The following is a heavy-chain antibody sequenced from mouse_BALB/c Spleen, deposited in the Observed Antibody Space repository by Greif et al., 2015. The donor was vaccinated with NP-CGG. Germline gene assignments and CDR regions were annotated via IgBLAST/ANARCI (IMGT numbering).Heavy chain of an antibody. J-gene: IGHJ2*01. Sequence: QVQLQQSGAELVRPGTSVKMSCKAAGYTFTNYWIDWVKQRPGHGLEWIGDIYPGGGYTNYNEKFKGKATLTADTSSSTAYMQLSSLTSEDSAIYYCAPSIYYYGSSPHFDYWGQGTTLTVSS. CDR1: GYTFTNYW. V-gene: IGHV1-63*02. D-gene: IGHD1-1*01. CDR2: IYPGGGYT. CDR3: APSIYYYGSSPHFDY.